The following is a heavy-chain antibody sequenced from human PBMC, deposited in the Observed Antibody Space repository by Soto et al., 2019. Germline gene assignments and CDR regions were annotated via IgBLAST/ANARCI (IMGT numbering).Heavy chain of an antibody. D-gene: IGHD6-13*01. J-gene: IGHJ4*02. CDR2: ISGSGGST. V-gene: IGHV3-23*01. Sequence: EVQLLESGGGLVQPGGSLRLSCAASGFTFSSYAMSWVRQAPGKGLEWVSAISGSGGSTYYADSVKGRFTISRDSSKNTLSLQMNSLRAEDTAVYYCAKDRVNSSKWYVFSDYWGQGTLVTVSS. CDR3: AKDRVNSSKWYVFSDY. CDR1: GFTFSSYA.